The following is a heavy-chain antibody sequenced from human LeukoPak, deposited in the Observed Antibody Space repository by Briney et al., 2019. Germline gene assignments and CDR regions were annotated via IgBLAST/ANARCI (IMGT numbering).Heavy chain of an antibody. V-gene: IGHV3-21*01. CDR1: GFTFGTYA. CDR2: ISRSGRDI. J-gene: IGHJ4*02. CDR3: ARDRGSSWSLFDY. D-gene: IGHD6-13*01. Sequence: PGESLRLSCAASGFTFGTYAMNWVRQAPGKGLEWVSSISRSGRDIYYADSVKGRFTISRDNSKNTLYLQMNSLRAEDTAVYYCARDRGSSWSLFDYWGQGTLVTVSS.